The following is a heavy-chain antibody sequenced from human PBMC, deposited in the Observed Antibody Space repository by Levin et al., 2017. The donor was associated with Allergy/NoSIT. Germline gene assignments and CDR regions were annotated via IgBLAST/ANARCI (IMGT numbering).Heavy chain of an antibody. CDR2: INSDGSST. Sequence: GESLKISCAASGFTFSSYWMHWVRQAPGKGLVWVSRINSDGSSTSYADSVKGRFTISRDNAKNTLYLQMNSLRAEDTAVYYCARGGGPAAGYDAFDIWGQGTMVTVSS. J-gene: IGHJ3*02. CDR1: GFTFSSYW. CDR3: ARGGGPAAGYDAFDI. V-gene: IGHV3-74*01. D-gene: IGHD2-15*01.